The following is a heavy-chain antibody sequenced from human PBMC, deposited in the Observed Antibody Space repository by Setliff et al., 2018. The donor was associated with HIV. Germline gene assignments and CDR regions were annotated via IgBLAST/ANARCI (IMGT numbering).Heavy chain of an antibody. J-gene: IGHJ4*02. CDR3: ARGIYSGYDFDH. V-gene: IGHV4-4*02. Sequence: SETLSLTCTVSGGSITGTNWWNWVRQPPGKGLEWIGEIYHSGDTNYNPSLKSRVTISVDTSKNQFSLRLKSVTAADTAVYNCARGIYSGYDFDHWGQGRLVTVSS. CDR2: IYHSGDT. CDR1: GGSITGTNW. D-gene: IGHD5-12*01.